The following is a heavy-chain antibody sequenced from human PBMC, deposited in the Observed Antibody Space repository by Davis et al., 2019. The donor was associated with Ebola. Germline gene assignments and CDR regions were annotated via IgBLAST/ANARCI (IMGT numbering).Heavy chain of an antibody. V-gene: IGHV1-2*06. Sequence: ASVKVSCKASGYSFRGYHIHWVRQAPGQGFEWMGRINPNSGGTDYAQKFQGRVTMTRDTSISTAYMELSRLRSDDTAVYYCARGEWSRYSSSWYLGWEWFDPWGQGTLVTVSS. CDR3: ARGEWSRYSSSWYLGWEWFDP. J-gene: IGHJ5*02. CDR1: GYSFRGYH. D-gene: IGHD6-13*01. CDR2: INPNSGGT.